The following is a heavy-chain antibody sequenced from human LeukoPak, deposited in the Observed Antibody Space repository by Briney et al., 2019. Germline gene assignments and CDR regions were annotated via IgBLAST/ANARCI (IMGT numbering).Heavy chain of an antibody. Sequence: SVKVSCKASGGTFSSYAISWVRQAPGQGLEWMGGIIPIFGTANYAQKFQGRVTITADESTSTAYMELSSLRSEDTAAYYCARGGRMITFGGVILNAFDIWGQGTMVTVSS. D-gene: IGHD3-16*01. CDR2: IIPIFGTA. V-gene: IGHV1-69*13. CDR1: GGTFSSYA. CDR3: ARGGRMITFGGVILNAFDI. J-gene: IGHJ3*02.